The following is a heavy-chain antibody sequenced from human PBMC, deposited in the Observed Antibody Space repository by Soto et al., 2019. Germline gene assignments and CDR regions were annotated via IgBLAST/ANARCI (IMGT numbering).Heavy chain of an antibody. Sequence: ASLKVSCKASGYTFTGYYMHWVRQAPGQGLEWMGWINPNSGGTNYAQKFQGRVTMTRDTSISTAYMELSRLRSDDTAVYYCARDVEDYDFWSGLNYWGQGTLVTVSS. CDR3: ARDVEDYDFWSGLNY. CDR2: INPNSGGT. V-gene: IGHV1-2*02. CDR1: GYTFTGYY. J-gene: IGHJ4*02. D-gene: IGHD3-3*01.